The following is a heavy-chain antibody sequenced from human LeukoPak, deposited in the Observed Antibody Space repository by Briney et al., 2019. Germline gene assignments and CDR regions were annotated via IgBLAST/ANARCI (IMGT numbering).Heavy chain of an antibody. CDR1: GFTFGSYA. J-gene: IGHJ3*02. CDR2: ISYDGSNK. CDR3: ARDQLESDAFDI. V-gene: IGHV3-30-3*01. D-gene: IGHD6-6*01. Sequence: PGGSLRLSCAASGFTFGSYAMHWVRQAPGKGLEWVAVISYDGSNKYYADSVKGRFTISRDNSKNTLYLQMNSLRAEDTAVYYCARDQLESDAFDIWGQGTMVTVSS.